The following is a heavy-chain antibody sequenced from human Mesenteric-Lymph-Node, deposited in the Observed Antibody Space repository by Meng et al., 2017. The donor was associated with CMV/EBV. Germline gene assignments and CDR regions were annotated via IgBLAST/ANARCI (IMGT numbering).Heavy chain of an antibody. CDR1: GFTFNSYA. V-gene: IGHV3-7*01. CDR3: ARVYWIGSSSADYFDY. Sequence: GESLKISCAASGFTFNSYAMTWVRQAPGKGLEWVANIKQDGSEKYYVDSVKGRFAISRDNAKNSLYLQMNSLRAEDTAVYYCARVYWIGSSSADYFDYWGQGTLVTVSS. D-gene: IGHD6-6*01. J-gene: IGHJ4*02. CDR2: IKQDGSEK.